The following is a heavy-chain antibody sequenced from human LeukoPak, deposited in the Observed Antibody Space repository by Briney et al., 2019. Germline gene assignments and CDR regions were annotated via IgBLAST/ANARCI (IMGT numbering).Heavy chain of an antibody. J-gene: IGHJ5*02. CDR3: ARRPHMAAAGAGWFDP. V-gene: IGHV1-2*02. D-gene: IGHD6-13*01. Sequence: ASVKVSCKASGYTITDYHMHWMRQAPGQGLEWMGWINPKTGGTNFAQKFQGRVTMTRDTSISTAYMELSRLTSDDTAVYYCARRPHMAAAGAGWFDPWGQGTLVTVSS. CDR1: GYTITDYH. CDR2: INPKTGGT.